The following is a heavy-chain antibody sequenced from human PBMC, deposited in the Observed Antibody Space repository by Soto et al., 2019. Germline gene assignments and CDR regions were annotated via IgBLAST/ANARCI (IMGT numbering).Heavy chain of an antibody. J-gene: IGHJ4*02. V-gene: IGHV2-5*02. Sequence: QITLNESGPTVVRPTETLTLTCRFSGFSLTTSGVGVGWIRQSPGKAPEWLALFYWDDDKRYSASLKSRLTITKATSKNQVVLTVSDLDPTDTATYYCAHRVLRTVFGLVTTTAIYFDFWGQGTPVAVSS. CDR1: GFSLTTSGVG. CDR2: FYWDDDK. CDR3: AHRVLRTVFGLVTTTAIYFDF. D-gene: IGHD3-3*01.